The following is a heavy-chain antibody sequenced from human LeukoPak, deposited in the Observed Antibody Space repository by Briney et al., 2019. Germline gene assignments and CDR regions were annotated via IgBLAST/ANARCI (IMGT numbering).Heavy chain of an antibody. CDR3: ARDPPAVSINTYA. J-gene: IGHJ4*02. CDR2: IFSHGET. Sequence: GGSLRLSCAASGFTVGNNYMNWVRQAPGKGLEWVSLIFSHGETSYADSVKGRFTISRDNSNNTLYLQMKGLRVEDTAVYYCARDPPAVSINTYAWGQGTLVTVSS. V-gene: IGHV3-66*01. CDR1: GFTVGNNY. D-gene: IGHD2-8*01.